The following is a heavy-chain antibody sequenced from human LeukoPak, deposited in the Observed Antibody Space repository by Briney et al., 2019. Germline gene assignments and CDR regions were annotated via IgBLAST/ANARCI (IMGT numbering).Heavy chain of an antibody. Sequence: GGSLRLSCAASGFTFSDYSMNWVRQAPGKGLEWVSYIETTGSTIYYADSVEGRFTISRDNAKNSLYLQMNSLRAEDTALYYCARGPPLFDPWGQGTLVTVSS. CDR1: GFTFSDYS. V-gene: IGHV3-48*01. CDR2: IETTGSTI. J-gene: IGHJ5*02. CDR3: ARGPPLFDP.